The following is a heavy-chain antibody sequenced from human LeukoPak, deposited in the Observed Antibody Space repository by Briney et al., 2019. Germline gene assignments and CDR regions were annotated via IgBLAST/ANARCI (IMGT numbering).Heavy chain of an antibody. CDR2: IYHSGST. V-gene: IGHV4-38-2*02. D-gene: IGHD3-3*01. CDR1: GYSISSGYY. Sequence: SETLSLTCTVSGYSISSGYYWGWIRQPPGKGLEWIGNIYHSGSTYYNPSLKSRVTISVDTSKNQFSLKLSSVTAADTAVYYCASYDFWSGRRFDYWGQGTLVTVSS. CDR3: ASYDFWSGRRFDY. J-gene: IGHJ4*02.